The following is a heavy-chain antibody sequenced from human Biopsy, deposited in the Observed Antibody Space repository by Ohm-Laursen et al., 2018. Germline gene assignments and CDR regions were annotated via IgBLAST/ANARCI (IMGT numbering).Heavy chain of an antibody. J-gene: IGHJ6*02. D-gene: IGHD2-2*01. Sequence: SLRLSCAASGFIFSTYTMNWFRQAPGKGLEWVSTISGNSDIIYDTDSVKGRFTISRDNAKNSLFLHMNSLRAEDTAVYYCARESALKWYQSLSYFNGMDVWGQGTTVTVSS. CDR1: GFIFSTYT. CDR2: ISGNSDII. CDR3: ARESALKWYQSLSYFNGMDV. V-gene: IGHV3-21*01.